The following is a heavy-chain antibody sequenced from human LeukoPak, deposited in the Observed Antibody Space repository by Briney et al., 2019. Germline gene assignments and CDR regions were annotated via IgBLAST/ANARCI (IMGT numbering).Heavy chain of an antibody. D-gene: IGHD3-10*01. CDR1: FSPLAYLA. CDR2: IKQDGSEK. J-gene: IGHJ6*03. Sequence: PGGSLRLSCVHPLFSPLAYLACAGSQAPGKGLEWVANIKQDGSEKYYVDSVKGRFTISRDNAKNSLSLQMNGLRAEDTAGYSRARVVMARKNLTMVRGFPYYSYMEAWGEGTTVTVSS. V-gene: IGHV3-7*01. CDR3: ARVVMARKNLTMVRGFPYYSYMEA.